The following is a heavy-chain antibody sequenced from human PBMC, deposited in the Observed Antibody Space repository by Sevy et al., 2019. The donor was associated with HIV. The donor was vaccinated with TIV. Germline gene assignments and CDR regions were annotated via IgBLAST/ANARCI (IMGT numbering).Heavy chain of an antibody. CDR1: GFNFRDFY. CDR2: ISSSGGAK. Sequence: GGSQRLSCAASGFNFRDFYMTWIRQAPGKGLEWVAYISSSGGAKYYADSVAGRFTISRDNAKNSMYLQMNSLRADDAAIYFCARDSSGEEFGFYCYYMDVWGKGTAVTVSS. CDR3: ARDSSGEEFGFYCYYMDV. D-gene: IGHD3-3*01. V-gene: IGHV3-11*04. J-gene: IGHJ6*03.